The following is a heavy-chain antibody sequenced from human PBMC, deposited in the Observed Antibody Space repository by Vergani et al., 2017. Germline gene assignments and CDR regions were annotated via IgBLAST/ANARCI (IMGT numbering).Heavy chain of an antibody. D-gene: IGHD3-10*01. CDR1: GYDFTNYG. V-gene: IGHV1-18*01. J-gene: IGHJ1*01. Sequence: QVQLVQSGPTVKKPGASVKVSCKASGYDFTNYGLGWVRQAPGQGLEWMGWISAYNGNTKYAQKFQGRVSVTTDTSTTTVYMELRRLTSDDTAVYYCARGQSGSYYRYFEHWGQGTLVIVSS. CDR2: ISAYNGNT. CDR3: ARGQSGSYYRYFEH.